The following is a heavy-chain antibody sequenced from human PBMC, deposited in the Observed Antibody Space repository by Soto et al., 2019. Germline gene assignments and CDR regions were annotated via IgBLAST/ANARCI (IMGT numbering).Heavy chain of an antibody. Sequence: SETLSLTCDVSGDTISTGGYTWAWIRQPPGKGLEWIGYIYYSGSTNYNPSLKSRVTISVDTSKNQFSLKLSSVTAADTAVYYCARGEPGIGYYDSSGYTNFDYWGQGTLVTVSS. CDR3: ARGEPGIGYYDSSGYTNFDY. CDR2: IYYSGST. V-gene: IGHV4-61*08. J-gene: IGHJ4*02. CDR1: GDTISTGGYT. D-gene: IGHD3-22*01.